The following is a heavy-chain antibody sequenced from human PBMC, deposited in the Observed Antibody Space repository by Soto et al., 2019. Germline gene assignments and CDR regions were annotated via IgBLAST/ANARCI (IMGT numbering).Heavy chain of an antibody. V-gene: IGHV2-5*02. J-gene: IGHJ5*02. Sequence: QITLKESGPTLVKPTQTLTLTCTFSGFSLSTSGVGVGWIRQPPGKALEWLALIYWDDDKRYSPSLKSRLTITKATSKNQVVLTMTNMDPVDTATYYCAHRRSGGYCSGGSCYSGIWFDPWGQGTLVTVSS. CDR1: GFSLSTSGVG. CDR3: AHRRSGGYCSGGSCYSGIWFDP. CDR2: IYWDDDK. D-gene: IGHD2-15*01.